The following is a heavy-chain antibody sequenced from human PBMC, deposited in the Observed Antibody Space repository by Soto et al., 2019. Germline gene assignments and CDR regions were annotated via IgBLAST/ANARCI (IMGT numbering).Heavy chain of an antibody. V-gene: IGHV4-30-2*01. CDR3: ARITYCGGDCYRGFDP. CDR1: GGYISSGGYS. J-gene: IGHJ5*02. CDR2: IYHGST. D-gene: IGHD2-21*02. Sequence: PSETLSLTCTVSGGYISSGGYSWSWIRQPPGKGLEWIGYIYHGSTYYNPSLKSRVTISVDRSKNQFSLKLSSVTAADTAVYYCARITYCGGDCYRGFDPWGQGTLVTVSS.